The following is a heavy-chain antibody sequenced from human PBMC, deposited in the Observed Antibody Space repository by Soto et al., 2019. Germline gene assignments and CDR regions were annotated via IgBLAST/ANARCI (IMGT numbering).Heavy chain of an antibody. J-gene: IGHJ4*02. CDR2: IYASGSP. CDR3: QRGVGSSPPQY. Sequence: SETVSRTCTISGGSVSVYYWSWIRQSTGQGLEWIGYIYASGSPYYNPSLRSRVTISADTSKNQISLKLTSPTAADTAVYYCQRGVGSSPPQYWGRGTLVTVSS. CDR1: GGSVSVYY. V-gene: IGHV4-59*02. D-gene: IGHD1-26*01.